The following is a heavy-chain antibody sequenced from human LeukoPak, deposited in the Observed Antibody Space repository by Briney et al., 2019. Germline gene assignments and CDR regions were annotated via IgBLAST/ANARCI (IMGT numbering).Heavy chain of an antibody. D-gene: IGHD3-10*01. Sequence: SETLSLTCAVYGGSFSGYYWSWIRQPPGKGLEWIGEINHSGSTNYNPPLKSRVTISVDTSKNQFSLKLSSVTAADTAVYYCARMAPPYYYIEYWGQGTLVTVSS. CDR3: ARMAPPYYYIEY. V-gene: IGHV4-34*01. CDR1: GGSFSGYY. CDR2: INHSGST. J-gene: IGHJ4*02.